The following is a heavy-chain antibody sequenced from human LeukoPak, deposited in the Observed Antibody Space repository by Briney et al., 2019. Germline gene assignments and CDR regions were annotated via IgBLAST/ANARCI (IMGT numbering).Heavy chain of an antibody. J-gene: IGHJ4*02. D-gene: IGHD3-3*01. CDR3: ARVGYDFWSGYDY. Sequence: SETLSLTCTVSGGSISSYYWSWIRQPPGKGLEWIGYIYYSGSTNYNPSLKSRVTMSVDTSKNQFSLKLSSVTAADTAVYYCARVGYDFWSGYDYWGQGTLVTVSS. CDR1: GGSISSYY. CDR2: IYYSGST. V-gene: IGHV4-59*01.